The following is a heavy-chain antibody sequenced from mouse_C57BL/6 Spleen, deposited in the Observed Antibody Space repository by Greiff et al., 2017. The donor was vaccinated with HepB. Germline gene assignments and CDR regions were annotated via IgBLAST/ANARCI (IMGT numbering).Heavy chain of an antibody. CDR2: IYPGDGDT. CDR1: GYAFSSSW. J-gene: IGHJ2*01. CDR3: ARLGNYY. Sequence: QVQLKESGPELVKPGASVKISCKASGYAFSSSWMNWVKQRPGKGLEWIGRIYPGDGDTNYNGKFKGKATLTADKSSSTAYMQLSSLTSEDSAVYFCARLGNYYWGQGTTLTVSS. V-gene: IGHV1-82*01. D-gene: IGHD2-1*01.